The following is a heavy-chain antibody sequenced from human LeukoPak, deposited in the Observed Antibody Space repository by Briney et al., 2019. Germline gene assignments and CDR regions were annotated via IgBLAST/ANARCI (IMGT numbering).Heavy chain of an antibody. CDR3: ARVGVGSYNWFDP. V-gene: IGHV3-74*01. J-gene: IGHJ5*02. Sequence: PGGSLRLSCAASGFTFISYWMHWVRQAPGKGLVWVSRVNADGSSTSYADSVKGRFTISRDNAENTLYLQMNSLRAEDTAVYYCARVGVGSYNWFDPWGQGTLVTVSS. D-gene: IGHD2-15*01. CDR2: VNADGSST. CDR1: GFTFISYW.